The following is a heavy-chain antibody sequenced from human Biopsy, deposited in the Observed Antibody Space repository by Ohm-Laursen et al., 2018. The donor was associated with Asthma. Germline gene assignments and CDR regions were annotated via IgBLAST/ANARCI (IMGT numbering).Heavy chain of an antibody. V-gene: IGHV3-30*03. J-gene: IGHJ4*02. CDR2: ISFDGRYE. Sequence: SLRLSCSASGFSFGSFGMHWVRQVPGKGPEWVALISFDGRYEYYADSVKGRFTISKDNPMKRLYLQMSSLTAEDTAVYYCASRGGDFWSGYYMDYWGQGTLVTVSS. CDR3: ASRGGDFWSGYYMDY. D-gene: IGHD3-3*01. CDR1: GFSFGSFG.